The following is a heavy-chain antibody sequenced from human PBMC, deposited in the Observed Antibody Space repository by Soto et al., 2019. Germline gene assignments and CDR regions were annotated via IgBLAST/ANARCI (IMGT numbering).Heavy chain of an antibody. CDR2: IRSRAYGGTT. D-gene: IGHD4-17*01. V-gene: IGHV3-49*04. J-gene: IGHJ6*01. Sequence: PGGSLRRSCTASGFTFGDYAMSWVRQAPGKGLEWVGFIRSRAYGGTTEYAASVKGRFTISRDDSKSIAYLQMNSLKTEDTAVHYCTRDLEYGEREFYYYDMEVLRPGTTVNVSS. CDR3: TRDLEYGEREFYYYDMEV. CDR1: GFTFGDYA.